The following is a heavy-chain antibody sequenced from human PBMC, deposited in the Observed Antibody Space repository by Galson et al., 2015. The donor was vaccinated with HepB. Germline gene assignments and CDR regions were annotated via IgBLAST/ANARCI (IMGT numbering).Heavy chain of an antibody. D-gene: IGHD6-19*01. Sequence: SVKVSCKASGYTFTSYGISRVRQAPGQGLEWMGWISAYNGNTNYAQKLQGRVTMTTDTSTSTAYMELRSLRSDDTAVYYCARHNRSHLIAVAAYDYWGQGTLVTVSS. V-gene: IGHV1-18*01. CDR3: ARHNRSHLIAVAAYDY. J-gene: IGHJ4*02. CDR1: GYTFTSYG. CDR2: ISAYNGNT.